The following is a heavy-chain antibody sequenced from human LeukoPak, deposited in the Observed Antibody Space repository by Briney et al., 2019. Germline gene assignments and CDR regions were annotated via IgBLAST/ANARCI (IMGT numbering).Heavy chain of an antibody. J-gene: IGHJ4*02. D-gene: IGHD3-16*01. Sequence: SKTLSLTCAVYGGSFSGYYWSWIRQPPGKGLEWIGEINHSGSTNYNPSLKSRVTISVDTSKNQFSLKLSSVTAADTAVYYCARVWGVFDYWGQRTQVTVSS. V-gene: IGHV4-34*01. CDR2: INHSGST. CDR1: GGSFSGYY. CDR3: ARVWGVFDY.